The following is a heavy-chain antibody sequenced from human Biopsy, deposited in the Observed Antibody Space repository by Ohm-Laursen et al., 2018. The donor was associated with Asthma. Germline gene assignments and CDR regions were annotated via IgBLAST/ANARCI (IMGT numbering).Heavy chain of an antibody. V-gene: IGHV3-30-3*01. Sequence: SLRLSCAASGFAVSRDYMFWVRQVAGKGLDWVAVVTYDGISQYYAESVKGRFTISRDNSRNTLNLQMNSVRPDDTAVYFCARERAGVLGSYNGMDVWGPGTTVSVSS. CDR3: ARERAGVLGSYNGMDV. CDR2: VTYDGISQ. CDR1: GFAVSRDY. J-gene: IGHJ6*02. D-gene: IGHD2-8*01.